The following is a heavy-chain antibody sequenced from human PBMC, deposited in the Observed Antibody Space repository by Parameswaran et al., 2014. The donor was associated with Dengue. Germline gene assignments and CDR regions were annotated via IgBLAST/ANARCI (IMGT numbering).Heavy chain of an antibody. CDR3: ARDNRRYCSSISCYFPPYW. V-gene: IGHV1-18*01. D-gene: IGHD2-2*01. J-gene: IGHJ4*02. CDR2: MSAYSGDA. Sequence: WVRQAPGQGLEWMGWMSAYSGDASYAQKFQDRVTMTTDTSTSTAYMELRSLRSDDTAVYYCARDNRRYCSSISCYFPPYWWGQGTLVTVSS.